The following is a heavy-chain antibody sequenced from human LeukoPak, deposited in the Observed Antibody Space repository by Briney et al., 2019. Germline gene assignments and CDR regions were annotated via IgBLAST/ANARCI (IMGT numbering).Heavy chain of an antibody. J-gene: IGHJ4*02. CDR3: ARGLGSAGSGSFDC. CDR1: GGSFSGDY. V-gene: IGHV4-34*01. Sequence: SETLSLTCAVYGGSFSGDYWSWIRQPPGKGLEWIGEINHSGSTNYNPSLKSRVTISVDTSKNQFSLKLSSVTAADTAVYYCARGLGSAGSGSFDCWGQGTLVTVSS. D-gene: IGHD3-10*01. CDR2: INHSGST.